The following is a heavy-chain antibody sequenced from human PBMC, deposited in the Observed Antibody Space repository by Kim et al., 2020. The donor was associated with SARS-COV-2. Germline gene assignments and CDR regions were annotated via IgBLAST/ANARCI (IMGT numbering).Heavy chain of an antibody. CDR2: IRSQANSYAT. D-gene: IGHD5-12*01. CDR3: TRGTLASTYGVDV. Sequence: GGSLRLSCAGSGFTFSGSPMHWVHQVSGKGLEWIGRIRSQANSYATAYAASIRGRFTISRDDSKNTAYLQMDSLKTEDTAVYYCTRGTLASTYGVDVWGQGTTVTVSS. V-gene: IGHV3-73*01. CDR1: GFTFSGSP. J-gene: IGHJ6*02.